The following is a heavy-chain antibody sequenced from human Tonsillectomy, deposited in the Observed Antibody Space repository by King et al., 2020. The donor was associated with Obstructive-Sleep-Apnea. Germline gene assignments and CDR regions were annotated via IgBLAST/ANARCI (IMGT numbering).Heavy chain of an antibody. CDR1: GYSFSTYW. CDR2: VYPDDSDS. CDR3: ARHPVGSTATPFAF. J-gene: IGHJ4*02. Sequence: VQLVESGAEVKKPGESLKISCEASGYSFSTYWIAWLRHMPGKGLELMGIVYPDDSDSRYIPSSQGQITISADKSISTAYLQWSSLKASDTAIYYCARHPVGSTATPFAFWGQGTLVTVSS. D-gene: IGHD4-17*01. V-gene: IGHV5-51*01.